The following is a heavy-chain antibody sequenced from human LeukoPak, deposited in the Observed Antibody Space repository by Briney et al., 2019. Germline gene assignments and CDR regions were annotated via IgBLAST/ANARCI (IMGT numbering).Heavy chain of an antibody. Sequence: ASVKVSCKPSGYTFTSYYMHWVRQAPGQRLEWMEIINPSGGDTSYAQKFQGRVTTTRDPSTSTVYMEVVSLRPEDTAVYYCARGCRVVPGVHNVGMTSYYNGMDVWGQGTTVTVSS. CDR1: GYTFTSYY. CDR2: INPSGGDT. D-gene: IGHD2-2*01. CDR3: ARGCRVVPGVHNVGMTSYYNGMDV. J-gene: IGHJ6*02. V-gene: IGHV1-46*01.